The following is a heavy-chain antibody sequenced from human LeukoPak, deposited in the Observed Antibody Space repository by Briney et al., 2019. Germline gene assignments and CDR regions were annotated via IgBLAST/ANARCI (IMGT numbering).Heavy chain of an antibody. J-gene: IGHJ6*03. V-gene: IGHV4-4*07. CDR2: IHTSGST. CDR1: GGSISNYY. Sequence: SETLSLTCTVSGGSISNYYWSWVRQPAGKGLEWIGRIHTSGSTNYNPSLKSRVTMSVDTSKNQFSLKLSSVTAADTAVYYCARTMVRGHYYYYYYMDVWGKGTTVTISS. CDR3: ARTMVRGHYYYYYYMDV. D-gene: IGHD3-10*01.